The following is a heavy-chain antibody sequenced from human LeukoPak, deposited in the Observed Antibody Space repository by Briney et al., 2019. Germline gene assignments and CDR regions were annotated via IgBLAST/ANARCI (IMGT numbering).Heavy chain of an antibody. Sequence: GGSLRLSCVASGFTFSSYGMHWVRPALGKGLEWVAVISYDGGNKYYADSVKGRFTISRDNSKNTLYLQMNSLRAEDTAVYYCAKSGGGDYGDYGSDYWGQGTLVTASS. CDR1: GFTFSSYG. J-gene: IGHJ4*02. CDR3: AKSGGGDYGDYGSDY. CDR2: ISYDGGNK. V-gene: IGHV3-30*18. D-gene: IGHD4-17*01.